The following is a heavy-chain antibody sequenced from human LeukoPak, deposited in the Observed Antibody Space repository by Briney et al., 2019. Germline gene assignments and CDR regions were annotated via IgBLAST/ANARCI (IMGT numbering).Heavy chain of an antibody. Sequence: SETLSLTCTVSGGSVSSGSYYWSWLRQPPGKGLEWVGYIYYSGRTNYNPSLKSRVTISVDTSKNQFSLKLSSVTAADTAVYYCARDLVPGYCSGGSCYPGDAFDIWGQGTMVTVSS. D-gene: IGHD2-15*01. CDR1: GGSVSSGSYY. V-gene: IGHV4-61*01. CDR3: ARDLVPGYCSGGSCYPGDAFDI. J-gene: IGHJ3*02. CDR2: IYYSGRT.